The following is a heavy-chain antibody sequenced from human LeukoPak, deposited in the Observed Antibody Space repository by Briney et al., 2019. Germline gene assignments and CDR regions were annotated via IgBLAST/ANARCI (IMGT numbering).Heavy chain of an antibody. V-gene: IGHV1-69*05. J-gene: IGHJ4*02. Sequence: ASVKVSCKASGGTFSSYAISWVRQAPGQGLEWMGGIIPIFGTANYAQKLQGRVTITTDESTSTAYMELSSLRSEDTAVYYCARSGPGYSSSWTLDYWGQGTLVRVSS. CDR3: ARSGPGYSSSWTLDY. CDR1: GGTFSSYA. D-gene: IGHD6-13*01. CDR2: IIPIFGTA.